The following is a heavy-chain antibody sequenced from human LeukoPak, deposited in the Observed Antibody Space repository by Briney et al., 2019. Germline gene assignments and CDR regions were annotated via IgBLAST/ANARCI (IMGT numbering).Heavy chain of an antibody. D-gene: IGHD3-10*01. J-gene: IGHJ5*02. CDR3: SKESEGWFDP. V-gene: IGHV1-46*03. CDR1: GYTSTNYY. CDR2: INPSGGST. Sequence: AAVQDSCKGSGYTSTNYYIHSLRQPPAQGVAGMGIINPSGGSTTYAKKFQGRVIMTRDTSTITVYMERSSLNSDDTAVYYCSKESEGWFDPWGQGTLVTVSS.